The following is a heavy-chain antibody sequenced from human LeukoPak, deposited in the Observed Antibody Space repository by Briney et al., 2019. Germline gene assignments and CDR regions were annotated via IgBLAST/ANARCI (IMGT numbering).Heavy chain of an antibody. Sequence: PGRSLRLSCAASGFTFSNYAMTWVRQAPGKGLKSVSGLSAGGGGTYYADSVKARFTISRDNSKNTLYLQRNSLRAEDTAVYYCAKAVKYSNSCYEYCGEGALVSVSS. CDR3: AKAVKYSNSCYEY. CDR1: GFTFSNYA. V-gene: IGHV3-23*01. CDR2: LSAGGGGT. D-gene: IGHD6-13*01. J-gene: IGHJ4*02.